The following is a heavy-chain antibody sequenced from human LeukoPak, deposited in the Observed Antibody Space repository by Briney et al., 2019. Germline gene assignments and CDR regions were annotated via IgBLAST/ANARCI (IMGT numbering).Heavy chain of an antibody. CDR3: ARGVPGLGIPDY. J-gene: IGHJ4*02. D-gene: IGHD7-27*01. CDR2: INHSGST. V-gene: IGHV4-39*07. CDR1: GGSISSSSYY. Sequence: SETLSLTCTVSGGSISSSSYYWGWIRQPPGKGLEWIGEINHSGSTNYNPSLKSRVTISVDTSKNQFSLKLSSVTAADTAVYYCARGVPGLGIPDYWGQGTLVTVSS.